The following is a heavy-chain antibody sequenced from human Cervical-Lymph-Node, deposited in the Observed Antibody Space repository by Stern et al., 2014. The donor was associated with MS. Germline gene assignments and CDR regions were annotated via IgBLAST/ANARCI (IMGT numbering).Heavy chain of an antibody. CDR1: GFTFSSYS. D-gene: IGHD4-23*01. Sequence: EVQLVESGGGLVKPGGSLRLSCAASGFTFSSYSMNWVRQAPGQGLEWVGSISSGCSYIYYADSLKGRFTISRDNAKNSLYLQMNSLRAEDTAVYYCARGRGGNYRYYFDYWGQGTLVTVSS. J-gene: IGHJ4*02. V-gene: IGHV3-21*01. CDR2: ISSGCSYI. CDR3: ARGRGGNYRYYFDY.